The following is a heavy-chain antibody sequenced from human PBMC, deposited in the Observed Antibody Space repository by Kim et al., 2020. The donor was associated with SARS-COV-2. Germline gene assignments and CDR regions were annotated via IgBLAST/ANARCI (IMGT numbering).Heavy chain of an antibody. J-gene: IGHJ6*02. CDR3: ARDLVEMAPDYGMDV. CDR2: IIPILGIA. Sequence: SVKVSFKASGGTFSSYAISWVRQAPGQGLEWMGRIIPILGIANYAQKFQGRVTITADKSTSTAYMELSSLRSEDTAVYYCARDLVEMAPDYGMDVWGQGTTVTVSS. V-gene: IGHV1-69*04. CDR1: GGTFSSYA. D-gene: IGHD2-15*01.